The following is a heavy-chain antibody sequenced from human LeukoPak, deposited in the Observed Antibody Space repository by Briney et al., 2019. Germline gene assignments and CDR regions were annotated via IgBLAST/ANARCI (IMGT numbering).Heavy chain of an antibody. D-gene: IGHD5-18*01. CDR2: IIPIFGTA. V-gene: IGHV1-69*05. Sequence: SVKVSCKASGGTFSSYAISWVRQAPGQGLEWMGGIIPIFGTANYAQKFQGRVTITTDESTSTAYMELSSLRSEDTAVYYCARGPRGDTAMVKPYYYYGMDVWGQGTTVTVSS. CDR1: GGTFSSYA. J-gene: IGHJ6*02. CDR3: ARGPRGDTAMVKPYYYYGMDV.